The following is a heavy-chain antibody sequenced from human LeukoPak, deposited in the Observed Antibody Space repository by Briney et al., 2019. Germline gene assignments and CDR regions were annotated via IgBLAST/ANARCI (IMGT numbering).Heavy chain of an antibody. V-gene: IGHV3-23*01. D-gene: IGHD3-10*01. CDR3: AKYGSGTYYNGLY. Sequence: GGSLRLSCAASGFTLSSYAMTWVRQAPGKGLQWVSTISVSGGSTYYADSVKGRFTISRDTSKSTLYLQMNSLRDEDTAVYYCAKYGSGTYYNGLYWGQGTLVTISS. CDR1: GFTLSSYA. J-gene: IGHJ4*02. CDR2: ISVSGGST.